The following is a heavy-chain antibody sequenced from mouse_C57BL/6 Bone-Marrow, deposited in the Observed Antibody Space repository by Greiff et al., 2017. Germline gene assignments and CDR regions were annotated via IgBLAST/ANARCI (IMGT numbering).Heavy chain of an antibody. D-gene: IGHD1-1*01. J-gene: IGHJ4*01. CDR2: IDPSDSYT. CDR3: AREVYGSSPYYAMDY. CDR1: GYTFTSYW. Sequence: QVQLQQPGAELVKPGASVKLSCKASGYTFTSYWMQWVKQRPGQGLEWIGEIDPSDSYTNYNQKFKGKATLTVDTSSSTAYMQLSSLTSEDSAVYYYAREVYGSSPYYAMDYGGQGTSVTVSA. V-gene: IGHV1-50*01.